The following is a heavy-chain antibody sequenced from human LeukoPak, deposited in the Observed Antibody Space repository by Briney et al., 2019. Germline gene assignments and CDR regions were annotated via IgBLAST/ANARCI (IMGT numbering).Heavy chain of an antibody. D-gene: IGHD3-3*01. V-gene: IGHV3-15*01. CDR2: IKSRGDGETR. CDR3: AAVGEWLSNAFNT. CDR1: GFTFSIAW. J-gene: IGHJ3*02. Sequence: GGSLRLSCAASGFTFSIAWMSWVRQAPGKGLEWVGRIKSRGDGETRDYAAPVKDGFIISRDDSKNTLYLQMDSLRTEDTAIYYCAAVGEWLSNAFNTWGQGTLVTVSA.